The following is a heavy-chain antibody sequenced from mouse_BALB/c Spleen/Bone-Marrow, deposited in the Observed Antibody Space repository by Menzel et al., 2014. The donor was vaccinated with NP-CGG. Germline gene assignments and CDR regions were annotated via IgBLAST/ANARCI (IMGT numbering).Heavy chain of an antibody. Sequence: QVQLQQSGAELVRPGSSVKISCKASGYAFSVYWMNWVKQGPGQGLEWIGQIYPGDGDTNYNGKFKGRATLTADKSSNTAYMQLSSLTSEDSAVYFCARGGISVDYWGQGTTLTVSS. CDR3: ARGGISVDY. CDR1: GYAFSVYW. J-gene: IGHJ2*01. CDR2: IYPGDGDT. V-gene: IGHV1-80*01.